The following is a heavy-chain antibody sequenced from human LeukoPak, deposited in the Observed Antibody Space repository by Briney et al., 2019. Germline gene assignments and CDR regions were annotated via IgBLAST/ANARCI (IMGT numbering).Heavy chain of an antibody. D-gene: IGHD3-10*01. CDR2: IIPIFGTA. V-gene: IGHV1-69*05. CDR3: ARPMVRGPDMAFDI. J-gene: IGHJ3*02. CDR1: GGTFSSYA. Sequence: SVKVSCKASGGTFSSYAISWVRQAPGRGLEWMGGIIPIFGTANYAQKFQGRVTITTDESTSTAYMELSSLRSEDTAVYYCARPMVRGPDMAFDIWGQGTMVTVSS.